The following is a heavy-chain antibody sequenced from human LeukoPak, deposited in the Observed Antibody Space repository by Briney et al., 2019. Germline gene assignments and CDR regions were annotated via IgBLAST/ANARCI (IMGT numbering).Heavy chain of an antibody. CDR1: GFTFSSYG. Sequence: GGSLRLSCAASGFTFSSYGIHWVRQAPGKGLEWVALIWYDGSNRYYVDSVKGRFTISRDNSKKTVYLQMNSLRAEDTAVYYCAKDSSADDSSGYSYYFDYWGQGTLVTVSS. D-gene: IGHD3-22*01. CDR3: AKDSSADDSSGYSYYFDY. V-gene: IGHV3-30*02. CDR2: IWYDGSNR. J-gene: IGHJ4*02.